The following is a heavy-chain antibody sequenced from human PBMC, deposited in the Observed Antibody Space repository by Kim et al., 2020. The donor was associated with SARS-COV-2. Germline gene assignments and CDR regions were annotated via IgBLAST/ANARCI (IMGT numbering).Heavy chain of an antibody. CDR1: GFTFSSYA. Sequence: GGSLRLSCAASGFTFSSYAMHWVRQAPGKGLEWVAVISYDGSNKYYADSVKGRFTISRDNSKNTLYLQMNSLRAEDTAVYYCARPPIGSGGSWQNHFDYWGQGTLVTVSS. CDR3: ARPPIGSGGSWQNHFDY. D-gene: IGHD2-15*01. V-gene: IGHV3-30*04. J-gene: IGHJ4*02. CDR2: ISYDGSNK.